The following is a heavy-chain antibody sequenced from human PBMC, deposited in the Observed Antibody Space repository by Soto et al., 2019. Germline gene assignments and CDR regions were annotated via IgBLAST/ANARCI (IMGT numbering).Heavy chain of an antibody. Sequence: SETLSLTCAVSGGSITSSGYSWSWIRQSPGKGLEWIGCVYHSRNTYYNPSLKSRVTMSIDTSKNVFSLRLSPLTAADTAMYYCARPFHSSTYWFDPWGPGTLVTVSS. CDR3: ARPFHSSTYWFDP. CDR2: VYHSRNT. D-gene: IGHD6-19*01. CDR1: GGSITSSGYS. J-gene: IGHJ5*02. V-gene: IGHV4-30-2*06.